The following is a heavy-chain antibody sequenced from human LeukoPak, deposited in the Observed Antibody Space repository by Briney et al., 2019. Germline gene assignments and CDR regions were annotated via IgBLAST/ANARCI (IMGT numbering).Heavy chain of an antibody. CDR2: ISYDGSNK. D-gene: IGHD1-26*01. CDR3: AKEGVGAAIDY. J-gene: IGHJ4*02. V-gene: IGHV3-30*18. Sequence: GRSLRLSCAASGFTFSSYGMHWVRQAPGKGLGWVAVISYDGSNKYYADSVKGRFTISRDNSKNTLYLQMNSLRAEDTAVYYCAKEGVGAAIDYWGQGTLVTVSS. CDR1: GFTFSSYG.